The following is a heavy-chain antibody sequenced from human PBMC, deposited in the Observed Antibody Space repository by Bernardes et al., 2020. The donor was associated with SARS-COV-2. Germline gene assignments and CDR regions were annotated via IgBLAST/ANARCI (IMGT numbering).Heavy chain of an antibody. Sequence: VGSLFLSCAASGFTFSSYWMHWVRQAPGQGLVWVSRINSDGSSTSYADSVKGRFTISRDNAKNTLYLQMNSLRAEDTAVYYCARDPWVGDYDYIWGSYRYRDAFDIWGQGTMVTVSS. J-gene: IGHJ3*02. V-gene: IGHV3-74*01. D-gene: IGHD3-16*02. CDR1: GFTFSSYW. CDR2: INSDGSST. CDR3: ARDPWVGDYDYIWGSYRYRDAFDI.